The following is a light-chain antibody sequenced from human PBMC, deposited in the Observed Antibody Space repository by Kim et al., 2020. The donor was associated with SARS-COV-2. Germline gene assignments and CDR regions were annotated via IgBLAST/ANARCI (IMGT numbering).Light chain of an antibody. CDR2: GNS. V-gene: IGLV1-40*01. CDR1: SSNIGAGYD. CDR3: QSYDSSLSGFYV. Sequence: VTISCNGSSSNIGAGYDVHWYQQLPGTAPKLLIYGNSNRPSGVPDRFSGSKSGTSASLAITGLQAEDEADYYCQSYDSSLSGFYVFGTGTKVTVL. J-gene: IGLJ1*01.